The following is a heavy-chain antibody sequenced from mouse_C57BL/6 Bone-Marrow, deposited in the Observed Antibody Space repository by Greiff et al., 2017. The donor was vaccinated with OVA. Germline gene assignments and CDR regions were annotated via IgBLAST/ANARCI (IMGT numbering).Heavy chain of an antibody. CDR1: GFTFSDYY. V-gene: IGHV5-12*01. CDR3: ARHHGNYVGYYAMDY. Sequence: EVQGVESGGGLVQPGGSLKLSCAASGFTFSDYYMYWVRQTPEKRLEWVAYISNGGGSTYYPDTVKGRFTISRDNAKNTLYLQMSRLKSEDTAMYYCARHHGNYVGYYAMDYWGQGTSVTVSS. CDR2: ISNGGGST. J-gene: IGHJ4*01. D-gene: IGHD2-1*01.